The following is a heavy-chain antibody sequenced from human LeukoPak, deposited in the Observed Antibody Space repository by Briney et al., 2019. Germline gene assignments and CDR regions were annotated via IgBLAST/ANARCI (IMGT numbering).Heavy chain of an antibody. CDR3: ARVRYNWNRDFDY. J-gene: IGHJ4*02. CDR2: MFHSGST. CDR1: GYSISSGYY. Sequence: SETLSLTCTVSGYSISSGYYWGWIRQPPGQGLEWIGSMFHSGSTYYNPSLKSRVTMSVDTSKNQFSLKLSSVTAADTAVYYCARVRYNWNRDFDYWGQGTLVTVSS. V-gene: IGHV4-38-2*02. D-gene: IGHD1-20*01.